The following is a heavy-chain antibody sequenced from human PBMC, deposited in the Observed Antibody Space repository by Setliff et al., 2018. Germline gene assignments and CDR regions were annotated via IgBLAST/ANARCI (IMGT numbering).Heavy chain of an antibody. CDR2: VYYSGTA. CDR1: GASVRSHY. J-gene: IGHJ4*02. V-gene: IGHV4-59*02. D-gene: IGHD1-26*01. Sequence: PSETLSLTCTVSGASVRSHYWSWIRQPPGKGLEFIGYVYYSGTAKYDPSLESRAIMSVDASKNQISLKLNSVTAADTAVYYCAKGGTYRYFDFWGQGALVTVSS. CDR3: AKGGTYRYFDF.